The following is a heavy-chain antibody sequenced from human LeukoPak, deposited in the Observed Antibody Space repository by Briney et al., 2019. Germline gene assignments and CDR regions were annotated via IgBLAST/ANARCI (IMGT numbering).Heavy chain of an antibody. CDR2: ISAYNGNT. V-gene: IGHV1-18*01. CDR3: ARDRGRYYYYGLDV. CDR1: GYSFISYG. J-gene: IGHJ6*04. Sequence: ASVKVSCKAFGYSFISYGITWVRQAPGQGFEWMGWISAYNGNTNYAQKVQGRVTMTTDTSTSTAYMEVRSLRSDDTAVYYCARDRGRYYYYGLDVWGKGTTVTVSS. D-gene: IGHD1-26*01.